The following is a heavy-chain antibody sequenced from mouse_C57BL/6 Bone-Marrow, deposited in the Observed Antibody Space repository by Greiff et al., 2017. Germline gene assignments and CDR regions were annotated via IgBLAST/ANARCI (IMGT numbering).Heavy chain of an antibody. Sequence: QVQLQQLGAELVKPGASVKLSCKASGYTFTSYWMHWVKQRPGQGLEWIGMIHPNSGSTNYNEKFKSKATLTVDKSSSTAYMQLSSLTSEDSAVYYCARHGYYFYWYFDVWGTGTTVTVSS. J-gene: IGHJ1*03. CDR1: GYTFTSYW. D-gene: IGHD2-3*01. CDR2: IHPNSGST. V-gene: IGHV1-64*01. CDR3: ARHGYYFYWYFDV.